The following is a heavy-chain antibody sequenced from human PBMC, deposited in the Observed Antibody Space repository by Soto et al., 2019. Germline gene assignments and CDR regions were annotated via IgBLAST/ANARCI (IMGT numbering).Heavy chain of an antibody. J-gene: IGHJ4*02. CDR2: IYYSGST. CDR3: ARARIVVVPAAMPEKVVDY. Sequence: QVQLQESGPGLVKPSQTLSLTCTVSGGSISSGGYYWSWIRQHPGKGLEWIGYIYYSGSTYYNPSLKSRVTRSVDTSKNQFSLKLSSVTAADTAVYYCARARIVVVPAAMPEKVVDYWGQGTLVTVSS. CDR1: GGSISSGGYY. V-gene: IGHV4-31*03. D-gene: IGHD2-2*01.